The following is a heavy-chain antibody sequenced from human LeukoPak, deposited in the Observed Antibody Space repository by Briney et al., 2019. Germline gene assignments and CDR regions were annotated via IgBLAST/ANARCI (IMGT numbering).Heavy chain of an antibody. CDR1: GGTFSSYA. Sequence: ASVKVSCKASGGTFSSYAITWVRQAPGQGLEWMGGIIPIFGTTNYAQKFQGRVTITADESTSTAYMELSSLRSEDTAVYYCVSGTVVLTAPFDYWGHGTLVTVSS. J-gene: IGHJ4*01. D-gene: IGHD2-21*02. V-gene: IGHV1-69*13. CDR2: IIPIFGTT. CDR3: VSGTVVLTAPFDY.